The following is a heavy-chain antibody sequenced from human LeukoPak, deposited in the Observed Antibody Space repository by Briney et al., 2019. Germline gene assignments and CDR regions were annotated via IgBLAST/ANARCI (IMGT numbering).Heavy chain of an antibody. V-gene: IGHV4-4*07. Sequence: SETLSLTCTVSGGSISSYYWSWIRQPAGKGLEWIGRIYTSGSTNYNPSLKSRVTMSVDTSKTQFSLKLSSVTAADTAVYYCARDNSLSGLGDYWGQGTLVTVSS. D-gene: IGHD2-15*01. CDR3: ARDNSLSGLGDY. J-gene: IGHJ4*02. CDR2: IYTSGST. CDR1: GGSISSYY.